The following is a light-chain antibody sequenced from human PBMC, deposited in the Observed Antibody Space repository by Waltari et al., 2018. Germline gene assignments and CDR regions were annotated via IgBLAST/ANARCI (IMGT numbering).Light chain of an antibody. CDR3: QQYGVSPYT. Sequence: EIVLTQSPGTLSLSPGERATLSCRASQSVINNYLAWYQQKPGQAPSLLIYAASRRDVGFPDRFSGSGSGTDFTLTISRLEPEDFAIFYCQQYGVSPYTFGQGTKLEV. CDR1: QSVINNY. CDR2: AAS. J-gene: IGKJ2*01. V-gene: IGKV3-20*01.